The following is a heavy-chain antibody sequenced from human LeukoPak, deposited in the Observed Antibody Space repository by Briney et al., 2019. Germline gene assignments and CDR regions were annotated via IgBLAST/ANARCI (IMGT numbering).Heavy chain of an antibody. CDR1: GFTFSYYG. CDR3: ARSRLAIAAAGTH. D-gene: IGHD6-13*01. J-gene: IGHJ4*02. V-gene: IGHV3-33*08. Sequence: GGSLRLSCAASGFTFSYYGIHWVRQAPGKGLEWVAVIWYDGSNKYYADSVKGRFTISRDNSKNTLYLQMNSLRAEDTAVYYCARSRLAIAAAGTHWGQGTLVTVSS. CDR2: IWYDGSNK.